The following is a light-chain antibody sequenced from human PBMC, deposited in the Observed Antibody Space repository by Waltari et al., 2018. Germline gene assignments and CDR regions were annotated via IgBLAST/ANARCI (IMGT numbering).Light chain of an antibody. CDR2: AAS. V-gene: IGKV1-39*01. J-gene: IGKJ1*01. Sequence: DIQMTQSPSSLSASVGDRVTITCRARQSISSYLNWYQQKPGKAPKLLIYAASSLKSGVPSRFSGSGSGTDFTLTISSLQPEDVATYYCQQYNSDSRTFGQGTKVEIK. CDR1: QSISSY. CDR3: QQYNSDSRT.